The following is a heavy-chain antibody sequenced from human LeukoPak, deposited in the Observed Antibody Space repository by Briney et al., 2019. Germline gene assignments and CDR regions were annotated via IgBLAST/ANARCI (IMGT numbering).Heavy chain of an antibody. CDR2: ISRSGDKT. J-gene: IGHJ4*02. CDR1: GFTFSKYA. V-gene: IGHV3-23*01. CDR3: VRFCGPSTCYSGFDS. Sequence: GGSLRLSCSASGFTFSKYAMTWVRQAPGEGLEWVSTISRSGDKTYYSASVKGRFTISRDNSKNTLYLQMNSLRAADTAIYYCVRFCGPSTCYSGFDSWGQGTLVTVSS. D-gene: IGHD2-15*01.